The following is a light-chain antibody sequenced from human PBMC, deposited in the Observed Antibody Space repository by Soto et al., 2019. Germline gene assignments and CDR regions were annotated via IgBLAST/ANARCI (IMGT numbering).Light chain of an antibody. Sequence: DIQMTQSPSSLSASVGDRVTITCRASQGISSYLAWYQQRPGKVPKVLIYAASTLHSGVPSRFSGSGSGTDFTLTISNVQPEDVATYYCQQATSFGGGTKVEIK. CDR2: AAS. V-gene: IGKV1-27*01. CDR3: QQATS. CDR1: QGISSY. J-gene: IGKJ4*01.